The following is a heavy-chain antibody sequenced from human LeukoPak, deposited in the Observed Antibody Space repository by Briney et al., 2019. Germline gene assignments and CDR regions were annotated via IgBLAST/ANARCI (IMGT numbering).Heavy chain of an antibody. V-gene: IGHV3-23*01. J-gene: IGHJ4*02. CDR3: AKFGSSWYYFDY. D-gene: IGHD6-13*01. CDR2: ISGSGGST. CDR1: GFTFSSYA. Sequence: PGGSLRLSCAASGFTFSSYAMSWVRQAPGKGLEWVSAISGSGGSTYYADSAKGRFTISRDNSKNTLYLQMNSLRAEDTAVYYCAKFGSSWYYFDYWGQGTLVTVSS.